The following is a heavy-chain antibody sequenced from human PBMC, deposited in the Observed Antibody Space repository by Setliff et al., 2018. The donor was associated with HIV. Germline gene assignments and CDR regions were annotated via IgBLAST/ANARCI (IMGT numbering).Heavy chain of an antibody. V-gene: IGHV3-21*04. CDR2: ISGSSSSRTSYK. CDR1: GFTFSSFT. D-gene: IGHD4-17*01. J-gene: IGHJ4*02. CDR3: ARASGDYVYWSFDC. Sequence: PGGSLRLSCAASGFTFSSFTLNWVRQAPGKGLEWVSSISGSSSSRTSYKYYADSVKGRFTISRDIAKNPLYLQMNSLRVEDTATYYCARASGDYVYWSFDCWGQGTLVTVSS.